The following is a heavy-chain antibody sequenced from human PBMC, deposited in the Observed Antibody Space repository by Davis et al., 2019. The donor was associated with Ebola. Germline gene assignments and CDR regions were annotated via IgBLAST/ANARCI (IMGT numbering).Heavy chain of an antibody. D-gene: IGHD1-20*01. CDR2: INPSGGST. CDR3: ARAHSWNDVVHGMDV. V-gene: IGHV1-46*03. CDR1: GYTFTSYY. Sequence: ASVKVSCKASGYTFTSYYMHWVRQAPGQGLEWMGIINPSGGSTSYAQKFQGRVTMTRDTSTSTVYMELSSLRSEDTAVYYCARAHSWNDVVHGMDVWGQGTTVTVSS. J-gene: IGHJ6*02.